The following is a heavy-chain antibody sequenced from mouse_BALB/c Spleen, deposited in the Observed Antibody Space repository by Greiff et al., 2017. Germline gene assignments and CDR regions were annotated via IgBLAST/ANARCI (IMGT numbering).Heavy chain of an antibody. V-gene: IGHV5-6-5*01. CDR2: ISSGGST. CDR1: GFTFSSYA. J-gene: IGHJ4*01. Sequence: EAMLVESGGGLVKPGGSLKLSCAASGFTFSSYAMSWVRQTPEKRLEWVASISSGGSTYYPDSVKGRFTISRDNARNILYLQMSSLRSEDTAMYYCAREGYYYAMDYWGQGTSVTVSS. CDR3: AREGYYYAMDY. D-gene: IGHD2-2*01.